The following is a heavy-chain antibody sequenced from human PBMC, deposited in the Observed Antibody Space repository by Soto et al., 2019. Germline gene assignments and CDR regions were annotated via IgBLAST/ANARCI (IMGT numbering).Heavy chain of an antibody. Sequence: PGGSLRLSCAASGFTFSSYAMHWVRQAPGKGLEYVSAISSNGGSTYYANSVKGRFTISRDNSKNTLYLQMGSLRAEDMAVYYCARSIMITFGGVIDYFDYWGQGTLVTVSS. V-gene: IGHV3-64*01. CDR3: ARSIMITFGGVIDYFDY. CDR2: ISSNGGST. J-gene: IGHJ4*02. CDR1: GFTFSSYA. D-gene: IGHD3-16*02.